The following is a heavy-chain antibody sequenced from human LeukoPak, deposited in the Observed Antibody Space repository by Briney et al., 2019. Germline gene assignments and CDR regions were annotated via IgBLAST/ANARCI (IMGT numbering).Heavy chain of an antibody. Sequence: SSETLSLTCAVYGGSFSGYYWSWIRQPPGKGLEWIGEINHSGSTHYNPSLKSRVTISVDRSKNQFSLKLSSVTAADTAVYYCARERSSTSSGFDPWGQGTLVTVSS. V-gene: IGHV4-34*01. CDR3: ARERSSTSSGFDP. CDR2: INHSGST. CDR1: GGSFSGYY. D-gene: IGHD2-2*01. J-gene: IGHJ5*02.